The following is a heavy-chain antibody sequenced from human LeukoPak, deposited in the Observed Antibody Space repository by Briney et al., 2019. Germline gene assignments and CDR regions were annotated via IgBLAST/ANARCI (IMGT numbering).Heavy chain of an antibody. V-gene: IGHV3-7*01. Sequence: PGGSLRLSCAASGFTFSSYWMSWVRQAPGKGLEWVANIKQDGSEKYYVDSVKGRFTISRDNAKNSLYLQMNSLRAEDTAVYYCARDSSYVGDPQWAYWGQGTLVTVSS. D-gene: IGHD1-26*01. J-gene: IGHJ4*02. CDR3: ARDSSYVGDPQWAY. CDR1: GFTFSSYW. CDR2: IKQDGSEK.